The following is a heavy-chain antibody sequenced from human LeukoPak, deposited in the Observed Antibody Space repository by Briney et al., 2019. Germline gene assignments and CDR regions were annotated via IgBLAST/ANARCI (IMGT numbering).Heavy chain of an antibody. D-gene: IGHD3-22*01. CDR2: INLSGST. J-gene: IGHJ6*03. CDR1: GGSFSGYY. CDR3: ARGSPPYYDSSGYYYYYYYMDV. Sequence: SETLSLTCAVYGGSFSGYYWSWIRQPPGKGLEWIGEINLSGSTNYNPSLKSRVTISVDTSKNQFSLKLSSVTAADTAVYYCARGSPPYYDSSGYYYYYYYMDVWGKGTTVTVSS. V-gene: IGHV4-34*01.